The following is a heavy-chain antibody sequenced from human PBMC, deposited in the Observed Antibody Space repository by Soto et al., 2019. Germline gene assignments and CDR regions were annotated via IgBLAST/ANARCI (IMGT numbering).Heavy chain of an antibody. J-gene: IGHJ5*02. CDR1: GGSISSYY. D-gene: IGHD3-10*01. Sequence: QVQLQESGPGLVKPSETLSLTCTVSGGSISSYYWSWIRQPPGKGLEWIGYIYYSGSTNYNPSLNSRVTISVDTSKNQFSLKLSSVTAADTAVYYCARNRAYGSGSFDPWGQGTLGTVSS. CDR2: IYYSGST. V-gene: IGHV4-59*01. CDR3: ARNRAYGSGSFDP.